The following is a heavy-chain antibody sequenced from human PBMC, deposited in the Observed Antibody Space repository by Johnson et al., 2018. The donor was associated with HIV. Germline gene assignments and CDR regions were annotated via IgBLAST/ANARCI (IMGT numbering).Heavy chain of an antibody. CDR2: INQDGSSK. D-gene: IGHD3-16*01. Sequence: VQLVESGGGLVQPGGSLRLSCAASGFTFSTYWMNWVRQAPGKGLEWLANINQDGSSKYSVDSLKGRFTISRDNVKNSLDWQMNSLRVEDAAVYYCVRGRDSSGVGGAFDIWGEGTVVTVSS. V-gene: IGHV3-7*05. J-gene: IGHJ3*02. CDR1: GFTFSTYW. CDR3: VRGRDSSGVGGAFDI.